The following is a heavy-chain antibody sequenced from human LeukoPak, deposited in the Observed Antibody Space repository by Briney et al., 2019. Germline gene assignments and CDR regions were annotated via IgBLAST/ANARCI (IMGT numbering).Heavy chain of an antibody. J-gene: IGHJ4*02. D-gene: IGHD3-22*01. CDR3: AKEELYYYDSSGYSN. CDR1: GLTFSSYA. Sequence: GGSLRLSCAASGLTFSSYAMSWVRQAPGMGLGWVSGISGSGGSTYYADSVKGRFTISRDNSKNTLYLQMNSLRAEDTAVYYRAKEELYYYDSSGYSNWGQGTLVTVSS. CDR2: ISGSGGST. V-gene: IGHV3-23*01.